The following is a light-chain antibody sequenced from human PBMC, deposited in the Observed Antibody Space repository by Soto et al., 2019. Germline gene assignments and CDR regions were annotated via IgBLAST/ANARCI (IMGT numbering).Light chain of an antibody. CDR2: GAS. CDR1: QGIVNF. CDR3: QQLNSFPIP. V-gene: IGKV1-9*01. Sequence: IQLTQSPSSLSASVGDRVTISCRASQGIVNFLAWYQQKPGKAPKLLIYGASTLQSGVSSRFSGSGSGTDFTLTISSLQPEDFATYYCQQLNSFPIPFGPGTKVDIK. J-gene: IGKJ3*01.